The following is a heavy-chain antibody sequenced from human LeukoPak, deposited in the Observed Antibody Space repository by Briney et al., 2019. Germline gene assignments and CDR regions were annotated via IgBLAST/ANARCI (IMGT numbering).Heavy chain of an antibody. CDR1: GFTFSTYS. D-gene: IGHD5-12*01. J-gene: IGHJ4*02. CDR3: ATDPSGNDYH. CDR2: ISSTSSYI. V-gene: IGHV3-21*01. Sequence: GGSLRLSCAASGFTFSTYSMNWVRQAPGKGLEWVSSISSTSSYIYYADSVRGRFTISRDNAKNSVYLHMNSLRAEDTAVYYCATDPSGNDYHWGQGTLVTVSS.